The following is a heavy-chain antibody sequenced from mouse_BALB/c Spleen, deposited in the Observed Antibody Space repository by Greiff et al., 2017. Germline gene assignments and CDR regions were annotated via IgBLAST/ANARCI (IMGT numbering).Heavy chain of an antibody. CDR1: GFNIKDYY. J-gene: IGHJ2*01. Sequence: EVQLQQSGAELVRSGASVKLSCTASGFNIKDYYMHWVKQRPEQGLEWIGWIDPENGDTEYAPKFQGKATMTADTSSNTAYLQLSSLTSEDTAVYYCNVGGFTTATKDYFDYWGQGTTLTVSS. D-gene: IGHD1-2*01. CDR3: NVGGFTTATKDYFDY. V-gene: IGHV14-4*02. CDR2: IDPENGDT.